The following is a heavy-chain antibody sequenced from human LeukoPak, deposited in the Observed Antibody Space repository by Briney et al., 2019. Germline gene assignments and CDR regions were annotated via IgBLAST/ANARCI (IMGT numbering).Heavy chain of an antibody. D-gene: IGHD5-18*01. J-gene: IGHJ4*02. V-gene: IGHV3-23*01. Sequence: PGGSLRLSCAASGFTFSSYAMSWVRQAPGKGLEWVSAISGSGGSTYYADSVKGRFTISRDNSKNTLYLQMNSLRAEDTAVYYCAKKKKTHGAAMAAFDYWGQGTLVTVSS. CDR1: GFTFSSYA. CDR3: AKKKKTHGAAMAAFDY. CDR2: ISGSGGST.